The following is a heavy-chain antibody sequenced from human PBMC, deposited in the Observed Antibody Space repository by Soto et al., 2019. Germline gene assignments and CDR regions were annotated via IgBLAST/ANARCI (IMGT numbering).Heavy chain of an antibody. CDR3: AKLVDKSLDDY. CDR1: GFTFSTSD. J-gene: IGHJ4*02. Sequence: GGSLRLSCVASGFTFSTSDMHWVRQAPGQGLEWVAVVSYDERNIYYADSVKGRFSVSRDNSKNTLFLHMNSLRAEETAVYFCAKLVDKSLDDYWGQGALVTVSS. V-gene: IGHV3-30*18. CDR2: VSYDERNI. D-gene: IGHD3-16*01.